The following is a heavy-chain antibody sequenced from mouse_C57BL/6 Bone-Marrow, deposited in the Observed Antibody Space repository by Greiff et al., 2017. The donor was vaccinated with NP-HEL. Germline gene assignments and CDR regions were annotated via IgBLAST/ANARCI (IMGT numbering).Heavy chain of an antibody. D-gene: IGHD2-5*01. Sequence: VQLQQPGAELVKPGASVKLSCKASGYTFTSYWMQWVKQRPGQGLEWIGEIDPSDSYTNYNQKFKGKATLTVDTSSSTAYMQLSSLTSEDSAVYYCARSYYSNFYYFDYWGQGTTLTVSS. CDR2: IDPSDSYT. V-gene: IGHV1-50*01. J-gene: IGHJ2*01. CDR3: ARSYYSNFYYFDY. CDR1: GYTFTSYW.